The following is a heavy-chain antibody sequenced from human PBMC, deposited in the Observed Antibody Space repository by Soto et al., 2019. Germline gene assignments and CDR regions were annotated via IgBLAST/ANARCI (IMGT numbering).Heavy chain of an antibody. D-gene: IGHD6-13*01. CDR1: GFRFTNYG. CDR3: ARGAKRAAAYSY. CDR2: ITPNNEDT. J-gene: IGHJ4*02. V-gene: IGHV1-18*01. Sequence: ASVKVSCKTSGFRFTNYGFTWVRQAPGQGLEWMGWITPNNEDTHYAQKFQGRVTMTTDTGTGTVYMELRSLRSDDTAVYYCARGAKRAAAYSYWGQGTLVTVSS.